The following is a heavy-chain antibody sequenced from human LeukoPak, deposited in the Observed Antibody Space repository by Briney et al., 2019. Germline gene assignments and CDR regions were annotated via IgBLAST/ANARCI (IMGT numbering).Heavy chain of an antibody. Sequence: GGSLRLSCAASGFTFSNYAMNWVRQAPGKGLEWVSGISGSGGSTYYADSVKGRFTISRDSPKNTLYLQMNSLRVEDTAVYYCVRGNPFGEYWGQGTLVTVSS. CDR3: VRGNPFGEY. V-gene: IGHV3-23*01. D-gene: IGHD3-16*01. J-gene: IGHJ4*02. CDR2: ISGSGGST. CDR1: GFTFSNYA.